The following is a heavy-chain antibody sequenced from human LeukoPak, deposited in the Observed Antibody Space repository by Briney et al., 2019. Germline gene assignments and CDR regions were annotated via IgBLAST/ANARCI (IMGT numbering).Heavy chain of an antibody. CDR1: GFTFSSYS. D-gene: IGHD1-1*01. CDR3: ARDPTQLEAYFDY. V-gene: IGHV3-48*01. Sequence: GGSLRLSCAASGFTFSSYSMNWVRQAPGKGLEWVSYISSSSSTIYYADSVKGRFTISRDNAKNSLYLQMNGLRAEDTAVYYCARDPTQLEAYFDYWGQGTLVTVSS. J-gene: IGHJ4*02. CDR2: ISSSSSTI.